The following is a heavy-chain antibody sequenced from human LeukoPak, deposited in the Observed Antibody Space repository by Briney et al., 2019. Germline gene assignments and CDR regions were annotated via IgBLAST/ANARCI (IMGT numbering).Heavy chain of an antibody. D-gene: IGHD3-22*01. Sequence: PSETLALTCAVSGGSIGTGYYWSCIRQPPGKGLGWIGYIYYSGSTNYNPSLKSRVTISVDTSKNQFSLKLSSVTAADTAVYYCARVSSSGFLPDYYFDYWGQGTLVTVSS. CDR3: ARVSSSGFLPDYYFDY. CDR1: GGSIGTGYY. V-gene: IGHV4-61*01. J-gene: IGHJ4*02. CDR2: IYYSGST.